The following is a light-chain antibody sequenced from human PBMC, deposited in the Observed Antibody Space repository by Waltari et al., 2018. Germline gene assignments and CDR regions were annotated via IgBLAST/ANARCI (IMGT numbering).Light chain of an antibody. CDR3: FSYTRSTTLV. Sequence: QSALTQPASVSGSPGQSITISCTGTSSDVGFFNLFSWYQQPPGKVPKLIIYEVTKRPSGVSNRFSASKSGNTASLTISGLQAEDEADYYCFSYTRSTTLVFGGGTKLTVL. CDR2: EVT. V-gene: IGLV2-23*02. CDR1: SSDVGFFNL. J-gene: IGLJ2*01.